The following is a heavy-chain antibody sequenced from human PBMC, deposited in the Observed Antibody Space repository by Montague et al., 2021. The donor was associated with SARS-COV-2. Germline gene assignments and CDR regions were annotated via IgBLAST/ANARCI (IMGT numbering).Heavy chain of an antibody. J-gene: IGHJ6*03. CDR1: GASISSANDY. D-gene: IGHD6-19*01. V-gene: IGHV4-61*09. CDR3: ARDRRGMAMAGRAYYYSNMNV. CDR2: ISTSGSS. Sequence: TLSLTCSVSGASISSANDYWTWIRQPAGKGLEWIGHISTSGSSSYNPSLKSRVTIILDTSKQQFSLELTSVTAADTAVYYCARDRRGMAMAGRAYYYSNMNVGGKGTRSPSP.